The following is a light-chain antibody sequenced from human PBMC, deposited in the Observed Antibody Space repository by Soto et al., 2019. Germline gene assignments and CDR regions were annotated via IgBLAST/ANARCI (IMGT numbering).Light chain of an antibody. CDR2: DAS. CDR3: QDYGTSWT. V-gene: IGKV3-20*01. Sequence: EIVLTQSPATLSLSPGERATLSCRASQSVSTYLAWYQQKPGQAPRLLIYDASSRATGVPDRFSGSGSGTDFTLTINRLEPEDFAVYYCQDYGTSWTFGQGTKVDI. CDR1: QSVSTY. J-gene: IGKJ1*01.